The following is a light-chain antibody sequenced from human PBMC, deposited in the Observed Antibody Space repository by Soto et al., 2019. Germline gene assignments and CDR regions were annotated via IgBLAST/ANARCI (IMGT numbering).Light chain of an antibody. CDR1: KLGDKY. CDR3: QTWDSSTVV. CDR2: QDG. Sequence: SYELTQPPSVSVSPGQTASITCSGDKLGDKYACWYQQKPGQSPVLVIYQDGNRPSGIPERFSGSNSGNTATLTISGSQAMDEADYYCQTWDSSTVVFGGGTKVTVL. J-gene: IGLJ2*01. V-gene: IGLV3-1*01.